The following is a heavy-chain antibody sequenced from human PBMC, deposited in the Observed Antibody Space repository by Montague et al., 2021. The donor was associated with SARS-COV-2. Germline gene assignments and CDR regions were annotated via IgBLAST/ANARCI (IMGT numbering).Heavy chain of an antibody. CDR2: LSGSSTHK. J-gene: IGHJ6*02. CDR1: GFTFSNYF. Sequence: SLRLSCAASGFTFSNYFMNWVRQAPGQGLEWVSSLSGSSTHKYYSDSLKGRFTISRDNAKNSLYLQINSLRVEDTAVYYCAGGYLDFWSGNHYGMDVWGQGTTVTVSS. V-gene: IGHV3-21*01. D-gene: IGHD3-3*01. CDR3: AGGYLDFWSGNHYGMDV.